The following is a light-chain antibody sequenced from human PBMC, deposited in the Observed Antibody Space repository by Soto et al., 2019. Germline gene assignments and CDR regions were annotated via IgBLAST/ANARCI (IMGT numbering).Light chain of an antibody. CDR1: SSDVGGYNY. V-gene: IGLV2-14*01. Sequence: QSVLPQPASVSGSPGQSITISCTGTSSDVGGYNYVSWYQQHPGKAPKLMIYDVSNRPSGVSNRFSGSKSGNTASLTISGLQAEDEADYYCSSYTSSSPLFGTGTKVTVL. CDR3: SSYTSSSPL. J-gene: IGLJ1*01. CDR2: DVS.